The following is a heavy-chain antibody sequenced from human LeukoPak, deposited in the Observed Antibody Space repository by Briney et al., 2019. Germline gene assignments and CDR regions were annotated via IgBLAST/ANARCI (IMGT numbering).Heavy chain of an antibody. Sequence: GGSLRLSCGASGFTFSRFWMTWVRQVPGKGLEWVANISEDGTEKNYVDSVKGRFTISRDNTDSSLYLQMNSLRAEDTALYYCARDTYGEGDFWGQGTLVTVSS. J-gene: IGHJ4*02. V-gene: IGHV3-7*01. CDR3: ARDTYGEGDF. CDR2: ISEDGTEK. D-gene: IGHD2-8*01. CDR1: GFTFSRFW.